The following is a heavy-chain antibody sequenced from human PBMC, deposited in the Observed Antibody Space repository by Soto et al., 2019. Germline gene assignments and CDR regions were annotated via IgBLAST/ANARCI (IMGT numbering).Heavy chain of an antibody. CDR3: AKVGSSSSRGCSDY. CDR2: ISGSGGST. D-gene: IGHD6-6*01. J-gene: IGHJ4*02. CDR1: GFTFSSYA. Sequence: GGSLRLSCAASGFTFSSYAMSWVRQAPGKGLEWVSAISGSGGSTYYADSVKGRFTISRDNSKNKLYLQMNSLRAEDTAVYYCAKVGSSSSRGCSDYWGQGTLVTVSS. V-gene: IGHV3-23*01.